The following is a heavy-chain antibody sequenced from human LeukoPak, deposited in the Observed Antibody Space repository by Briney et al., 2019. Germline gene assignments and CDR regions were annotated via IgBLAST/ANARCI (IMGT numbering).Heavy chain of an antibody. CDR3: ARYMTVSGLRSTKGY. V-gene: IGHV1-3*01. CDR1: GYSFTTFS. J-gene: IGHJ4*02. D-gene: IGHD6-19*01. Sequence: ASVKVSCKASGYSFTTFSIHWVRRAPGQSLERMGRINSDNGDTEYSQRFQGRLTFTRDTSATTAYMELSSLTSEDTAVYYCARYMTVSGLRSTKGYWGQGTLVTVSS. CDR2: INSDNGDT.